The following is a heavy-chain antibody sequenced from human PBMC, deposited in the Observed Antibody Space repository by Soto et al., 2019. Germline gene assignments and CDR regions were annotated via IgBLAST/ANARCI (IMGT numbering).Heavy chain of an antibody. Sequence: GGSLRLSCAASGISISSSYMSWVRQAPGKGLEWVSLIYSGTNTYYEASVKGRFTISRDNSKNTLYLQTNRLRAEDTAVYYCARASDLLHAYFGMDVWGQGTTVTVSS. CDR2: IYSGTNT. V-gene: IGHV3-53*01. CDR1: GISISSSY. D-gene: IGHD3-3*01. J-gene: IGHJ6*02. CDR3: ARASDLLHAYFGMDV.